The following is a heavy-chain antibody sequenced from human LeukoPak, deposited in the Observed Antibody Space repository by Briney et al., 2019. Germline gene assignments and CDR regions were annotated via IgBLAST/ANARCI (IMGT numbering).Heavy chain of an antibody. CDR3: ARGGSAAPDY. J-gene: IGHJ4*02. CDR2: ISYDGSNK. CDR1: GFTFSSYG. V-gene: IGHV3-30*03. D-gene: IGHD6-13*01. Sequence: PGGSLRLSCAASGFTFSSYGMHWVRQAPGKGLEWVAVISYDGSNKYYADSVKGRFTISRDNSKNTLYLQMNSLRAEDTAVYYCARGGSAAPDYWGQGTLVTVSS.